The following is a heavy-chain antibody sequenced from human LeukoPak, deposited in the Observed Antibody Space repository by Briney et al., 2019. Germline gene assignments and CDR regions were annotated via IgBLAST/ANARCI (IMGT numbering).Heavy chain of an antibody. D-gene: IGHD3-22*01. J-gene: IGHJ4*02. CDR1: GGTFSSYA. CDR3: ARAFNGDSSGYYFDY. V-gene: IGHV1-69*01. CDR2: IIPIFGTA. Sequence: SVKVSCKAPGGTFSSYAISWVRQAPGQGLEWMGGIIPIFGTANYAQKFQGRVTITADESTSTAYMELSSLRSEDTAVYYCARAFNGDSSGYYFDYWGQGTLVTVSP.